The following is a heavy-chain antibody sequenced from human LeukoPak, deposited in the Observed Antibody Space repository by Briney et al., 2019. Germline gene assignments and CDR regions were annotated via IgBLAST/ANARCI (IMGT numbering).Heavy chain of an antibody. V-gene: IGHV1-18*01. CDR3: ARDRRYYDSSGYYLDAFDI. Sequence: ASVKVSCKASGYTFTSYGISWVRQAPGQGLEWMGWISAYNGNTNYAQKLQGRVTMTTDTSTSTAYMELRGLRSDDTAVYYCARDRRYYDSSGYYLDAFDIWGQGTMVTVSS. D-gene: IGHD3-22*01. J-gene: IGHJ3*02. CDR2: ISAYNGNT. CDR1: GYTFTSYG.